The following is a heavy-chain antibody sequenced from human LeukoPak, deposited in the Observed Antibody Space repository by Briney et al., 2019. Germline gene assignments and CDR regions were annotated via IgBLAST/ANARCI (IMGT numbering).Heavy chain of an antibody. Sequence: GASVKVSCKASGYTFTGYYMHWVRQAPGQGLEWMGSIIPILGIANYAQKFQGRVTITADKSTSTAYMELSSLRSEDTAVYYCARSYYDSSSYYYYGMDVWGQGTTVTVSS. D-gene: IGHD3-22*01. CDR3: ARSYYDSSSYYYYGMDV. J-gene: IGHJ6*02. V-gene: IGHV1-69*02. CDR2: IIPILGIA. CDR1: GYTFTGYY.